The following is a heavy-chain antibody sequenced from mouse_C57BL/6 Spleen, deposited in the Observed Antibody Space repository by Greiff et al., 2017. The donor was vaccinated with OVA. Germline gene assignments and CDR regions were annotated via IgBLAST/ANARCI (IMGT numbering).Heavy chain of an antibody. V-gene: IGHV1-82*01. CDR1: GYAFSSSW. Sequence: QVQLQQSGPELVKPGASVKISCKASGYAFSSSWMNWVKQRPGKGLEWIGRIYPGDGDTNYNGKFKGKATLTTDKSSSEAYMQLSSLTSEDSAVYFCARMYYDYGDYYAMDYWGQGTSVTVSS. D-gene: IGHD2-4*01. CDR3: ARMYYDYGDYYAMDY. J-gene: IGHJ4*01. CDR2: IYPGDGDT.